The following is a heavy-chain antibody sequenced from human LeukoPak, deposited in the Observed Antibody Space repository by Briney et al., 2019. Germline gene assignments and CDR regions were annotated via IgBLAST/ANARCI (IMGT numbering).Heavy chain of an antibody. D-gene: IGHD3-10*01. V-gene: IGHV2-70*11. J-gene: IGHJ6*02. Sequence: SGPALVKPTQTLTLTCTFSGFSLSTSGMCVSWIRQPPGKALEWLARIDWDDDKYYSTSLKTRLTISKDTSKNQVVLTMTNMDPVDTATYYCARSNSGSYLSGPGYYYGMDVWGQGTTVTVSS. CDR1: GFSLSTSGMC. CDR3: ARSNSGSYLSGPGYYYGMDV. CDR2: IDWDDDK.